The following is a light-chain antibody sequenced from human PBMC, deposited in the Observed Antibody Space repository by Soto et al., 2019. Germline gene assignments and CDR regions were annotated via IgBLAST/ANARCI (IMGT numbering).Light chain of an antibody. J-gene: IGLJ2*01. CDR1: SSNIGSNT. Sequence: QSVLTQPPSASGTPGQRVTISCSGSSSNIGSNTVNWYQQLPGTAPKLLIYSNNQRPSGVPDRFSGSKSGTSASLAISGLQSEDEGDYYCAAWDDSLHGVFGGGTKLTVL. CDR2: SNN. V-gene: IGLV1-44*01. CDR3: AAWDDSLHGV.